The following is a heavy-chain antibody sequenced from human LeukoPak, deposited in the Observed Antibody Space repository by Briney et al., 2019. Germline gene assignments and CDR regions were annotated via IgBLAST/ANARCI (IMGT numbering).Heavy chain of an antibody. CDR3: ARENETSGWYDY. V-gene: IGHV3-43*02. D-gene: IGHD6-19*01. CDR2: ISGDGGST. J-gene: IGHJ4*02. CDR1: GFIFDNYA. Sequence: GSLRLSCAAPGFIFDNYAIHWVRQAPGKGLEWVSLISGDGGSTFYADSVRGRFTISRDNTRKSLSLQMSSLRSEDTALYYCARENETSGWYDYWGQGTLVTVSS.